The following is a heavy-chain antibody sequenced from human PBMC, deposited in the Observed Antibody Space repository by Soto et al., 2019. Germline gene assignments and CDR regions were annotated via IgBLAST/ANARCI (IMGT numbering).Heavy chain of an antibody. CDR1: GGSISSYY. J-gene: IGHJ4*02. D-gene: IGHD6-6*01. Sequence: SETLSLTCTVSGGSISSYYWSWIRQPPGKGLEWIGYIYYSGSTNYNPSLKSRVTISVDTPKNQFSLKLSSVTAADTAVYYCARGRIAARPFFDYWGQGTLVTVSS. CDR2: IYYSGST. CDR3: ARGRIAARPFFDY. V-gene: IGHV4-59*01.